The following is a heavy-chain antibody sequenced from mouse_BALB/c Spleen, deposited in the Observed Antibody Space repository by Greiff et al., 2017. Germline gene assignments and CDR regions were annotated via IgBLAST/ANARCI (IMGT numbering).Heavy chain of an antibody. Sequence: EVKLMESGPELVKPGASVKMSCKASGYTFTSYDMHWVKQKPGQGLEWIGYINPYNDGTKYNEKFKGKATLTSDKSSSTAYMELSSLTSEDSAVYYCARGALSLLQLRYVDYWGQGTTLTVSS. V-gene: IGHV1-14*01. CDR2: INPYNDGT. CDR3: ARGALSLLQLRYVDY. D-gene: IGHD1-2*01. CDR1: GYTFTSYD. J-gene: IGHJ2*01.